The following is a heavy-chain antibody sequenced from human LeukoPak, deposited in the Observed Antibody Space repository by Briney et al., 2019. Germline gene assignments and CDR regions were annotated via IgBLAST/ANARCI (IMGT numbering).Heavy chain of an antibody. Sequence: GGSLRLSCAASGFTFANYWMSWVRQAPGRGVEWVANINQGGRVKYYVDSVKGRFTISRENAKNTLYLQMNSLRAEDTAVYYCARLYCSSRCSSYFDSWGQGTLVTVSS. J-gene: IGHJ4*02. CDR1: GFTFANYW. D-gene: IGHD2-2*01. V-gene: IGHV3-7*05. CDR2: INQGGRVK. CDR3: ARLYCSSRCSSYFDS.